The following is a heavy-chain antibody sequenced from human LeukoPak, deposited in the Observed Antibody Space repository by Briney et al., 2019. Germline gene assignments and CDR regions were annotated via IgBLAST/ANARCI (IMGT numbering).Heavy chain of an antibody. Sequence: SETLSLTCTVSGGSINSGSYYWSWIRQPAGKGLEWIGRIYTSGSTNYNPSLKSRVTISVDTSKNQFSLKLSSVTAADTAVYYCARDTSYDFWSGYCWFDPWGQGTLVTVSS. V-gene: IGHV4-61*02. CDR2: IYTSGST. CDR1: GGSINSGSYY. D-gene: IGHD3-3*01. CDR3: ARDTSYDFWSGYCWFDP. J-gene: IGHJ5*02.